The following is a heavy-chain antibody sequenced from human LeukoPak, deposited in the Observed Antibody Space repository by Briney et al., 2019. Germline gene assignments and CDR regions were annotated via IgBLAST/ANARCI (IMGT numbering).Heavy chain of an antibody. CDR1: GFTFSSYV. V-gene: IGHV3-30*04. CDR3: ARDVVVAPIPYY. D-gene: IGHD5-24*01. J-gene: IGHJ4*02. CDR2: ISYDGSNE. Sequence: GGSLRLSCAASGFTFSSYVMHWVRQAPGKGLEWVAIISYDGSNEYYADSVKGRFTISRGNSKNTLYLQMNGLRAEDTAVYYCARDVVVAPIPYYWGQGSLVSVSS.